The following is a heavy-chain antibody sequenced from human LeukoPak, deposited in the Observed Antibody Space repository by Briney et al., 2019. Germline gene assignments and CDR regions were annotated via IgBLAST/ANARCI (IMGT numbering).Heavy chain of an antibody. D-gene: IGHD1-20*01. J-gene: IGHJ3*02. CDR1: GVTFSSDA. V-gene: IGHV3-23*01. CDR3: ARQQITATLGVALDI. Sequence: GGALRLSCAASGVTFSSDAMSWGRQAPEKGLEWGSTISFCVVVIYYAASVKCRFTISRDNADHSLYLQINSLRAEHTAVYYCARQQITATLGVALDIWGQGTMVTVSS. CDR2: ISFCVVVI.